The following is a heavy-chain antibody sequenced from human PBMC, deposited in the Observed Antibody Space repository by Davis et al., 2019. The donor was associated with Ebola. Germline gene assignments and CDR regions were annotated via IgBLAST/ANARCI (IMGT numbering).Heavy chain of an antibody. CDR1: GGSISSGGYY. Sequence: PSETLSLTCTVSGGSISSGGYYWSWIRQHPGKGLEWIGYIYYSGSTYYNPSLKSRVTISVDTSKNQFSLKLSSVTAADTAVYYCAREDCGSCYSAVGWFDPWGQGTLVTVSS. V-gene: IGHV4-31*03. D-gene: IGHD2-15*01. J-gene: IGHJ5*02. CDR3: AREDCGSCYSAVGWFDP. CDR2: IYYSGST.